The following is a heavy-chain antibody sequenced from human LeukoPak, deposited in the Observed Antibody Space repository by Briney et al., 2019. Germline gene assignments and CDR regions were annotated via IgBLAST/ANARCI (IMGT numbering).Heavy chain of an antibody. CDR2: FYYSGSP. CDR1: GGSISSSNYY. Sequence: PSETLSLTCTVSGGSISSSNYYWGWIRQPPGKGLGWIGRFYYSGSPYYNPSLKSPVTISVDTSKNQFSLKLSSVTAADTAVYYCASTSLVGGDDAFDIWGQGTMVTVSS. CDR3: ASTSLVGGDDAFDI. V-gene: IGHV4-39*01. J-gene: IGHJ3*02. D-gene: IGHD1-26*01.